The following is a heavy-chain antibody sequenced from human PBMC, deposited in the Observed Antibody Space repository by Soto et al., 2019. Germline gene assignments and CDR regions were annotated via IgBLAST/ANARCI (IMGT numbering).Heavy chain of an antibody. D-gene: IGHD3-22*01. CDR1: GGSFSDYA. Sequence: QVQLVQSGAEVKKPGSSVKVSCQASGGSFSDYAISWVRQAPGQGLEWMGGIIPMLSIADNARKFQGRVIITADEYTSTVYMELSSLRSEDTAVYYCARDGDYYDSSGFQRDYHYYGMDVWGQGTTVTVAS. CDR2: IIPMLSIA. V-gene: IGHV1-69*01. CDR3: ARDGDYYDSSGFQRDYHYYGMDV. J-gene: IGHJ6*02.